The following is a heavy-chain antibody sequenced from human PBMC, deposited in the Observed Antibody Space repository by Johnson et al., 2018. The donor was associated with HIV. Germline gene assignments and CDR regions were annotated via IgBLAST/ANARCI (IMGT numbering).Heavy chain of an antibody. CDR2: VSYDTTNK. CDR3: ARELRGPDAFDI. CDR1: GFTFSSYA. V-gene: IGHV3-30-3*01. Sequence: QVQLVESGGGLVQPGGSLRLSCAASGFTFSSYALHWVRQAPGKGLEWVAVVSYDTTNKHYADSVKGRFTISRDNSKSTLILQMNGLKDEDTAIYYCARELRGPDAFDIWGQGTMVTVSS. J-gene: IGHJ3*02.